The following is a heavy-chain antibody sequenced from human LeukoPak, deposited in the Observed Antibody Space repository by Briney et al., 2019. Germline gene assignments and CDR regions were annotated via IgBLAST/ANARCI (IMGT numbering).Heavy chain of an antibody. D-gene: IGHD3-3*01. CDR1: GVTLTSAW. Sequence: GGSLRLSCAVSGVTLTSAWMSWVRQAPGKGLEWVGRIKGKTAAGAPDYVASVKGRFTISRDDSKNTLFLQMNSLKAEDTAVYYCITGDYDFWSGFYSPNHYFDYWGQGTLVTVSS. CDR3: ITGDYDFWSGFYSPNHYFDY. CDR2: IKGKTAAGAP. J-gene: IGHJ4*02. V-gene: IGHV3-15*01.